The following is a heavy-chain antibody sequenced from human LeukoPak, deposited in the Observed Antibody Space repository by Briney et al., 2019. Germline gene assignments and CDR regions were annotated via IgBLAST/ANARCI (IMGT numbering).Heavy chain of an antibody. CDR1: GGSISSGGYS. CDR3: VRGVNGGLFDP. Sequence: PSQTLSLTCAVSGGSISSGGYSWSCIRQPPGKGLEWIVSIYHSGSTYYNPSLKSRVTISVDRSKNQHSRKLSSVTAADTAVYYCVRGVNGGLFDPWGRGTLVSV. D-gene: IGHD3-10*01. V-gene: IGHV4-30-2*01. CDR2: IYHSGST. J-gene: IGHJ5*02.